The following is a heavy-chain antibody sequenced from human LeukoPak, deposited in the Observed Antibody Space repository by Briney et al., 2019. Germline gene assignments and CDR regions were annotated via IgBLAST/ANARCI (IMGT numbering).Heavy chain of an antibody. Sequence: GGSLRLSCAASGFTFSSYAMSWVRQAPGKGLEWVSAISGSGGSTYYADSVKGRFTISRDNSKNTLYLQMNNLRAEDTAVYYCAKGPKTYYDSSGYLLFDYWGQGTLVTVSS. V-gene: IGHV3-23*01. CDR2: ISGSGGST. J-gene: IGHJ4*02. CDR3: AKGPKTYYDSSGYLLFDY. CDR1: GFTFSSYA. D-gene: IGHD3-22*01.